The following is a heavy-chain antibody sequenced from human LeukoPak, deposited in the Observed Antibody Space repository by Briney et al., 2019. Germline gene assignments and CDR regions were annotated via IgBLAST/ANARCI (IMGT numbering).Heavy chain of an antibody. J-gene: IGHJ4*02. Sequence: SETLSLTCTVSGGSISSSSYYWGWIRQPPGKGLEWIGSIYYSGSTYYNPSLKSRVTISVDTSKNQFSLKLSSVTAADTAVFYCARAQWYYGSGSYPQYYFDYWGQGTLVTVSS. CDR1: GGSISSSSYY. CDR2: IYYSGST. D-gene: IGHD3-10*01. CDR3: ARAQWYYGSGSYPQYYFDY. V-gene: IGHV4-39*07.